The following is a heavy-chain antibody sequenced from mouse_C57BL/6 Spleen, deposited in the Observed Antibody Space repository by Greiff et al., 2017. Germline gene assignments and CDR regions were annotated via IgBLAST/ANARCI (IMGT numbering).Heavy chain of an antibody. D-gene: IGHD2-3*01. V-gene: IGHV1-64*01. CDR2: IQTNCGST. Sequence: VQLQQPGAELVKPGASVRLSCKASGYTFTSYGMHWVQQRPGQGLEWIGMIQTNCGSTNYNEKFKSKGTLTIDKSSRTAYMQLSSMTSEDSAVNYCAFIYDVYPAWFAYWGQGTLVTVSA. CDR3: AFIYDVYPAWFAY. J-gene: IGHJ3*01. CDR1: GYTFTSYG.